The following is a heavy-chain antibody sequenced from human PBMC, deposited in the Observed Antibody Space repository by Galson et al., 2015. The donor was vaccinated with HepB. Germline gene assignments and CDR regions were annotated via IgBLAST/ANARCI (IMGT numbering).Heavy chain of an antibody. J-gene: IGHJ5*01. CDR3: VRDGGDSDNWFDF. Sequence: SLRLSCAASGFTFSDYRMNWVRQAPGKGLEWTSYISRSSKVIHYADSVKGRFTISRDNAKNSLYLQMDSLRDRDTAVYYCVRDGGDSDNWFDFWGQGTLVTVSS. CDR2: ISRSSKVI. CDR1: GFTFSDYR. V-gene: IGHV3-48*02. D-gene: IGHD2-21*01.